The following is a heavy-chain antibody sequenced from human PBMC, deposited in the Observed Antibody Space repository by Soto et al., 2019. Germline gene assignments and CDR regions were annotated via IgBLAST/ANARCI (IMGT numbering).Heavy chain of an antibody. J-gene: IGHJ4*02. CDR3: AKTDKFNPQSSGWANRFDY. CDR2: ISRSGDST. CDR1: GFTFSSYA. Sequence: ESGGGLVQPGGSLRLSCAASGFTFSSYAMTWVRQAPGKGLEWVSTISRSGDSTYYRDSVKGRFTISRDNFKNTVYLQMNSLRAEDTAGYYCAKTDKFNPQSSGWANRFDYWGQGTLVTVSS. D-gene: IGHD6-19*01. V-gene: IGHV3-23*01.